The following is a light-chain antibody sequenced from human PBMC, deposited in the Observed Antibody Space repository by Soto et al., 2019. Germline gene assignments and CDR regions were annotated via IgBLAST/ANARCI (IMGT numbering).Light chain of an antibody. V-gene: IGKV1-39*01. CDR2: SAS. Sequence: DIQMTQSPSSLSASVGDRVTITCRASQSISTSLNWYQQKPGKAPNLLIYSASSLQSGVPSRFSGSGSGTAFTLTISSLQREDFATYYCQASYTTLLSFGGGTQVEIK. CDR1: QSISTS. J-gene: IGKJ4*01. CDR3: QASYTTLLS.